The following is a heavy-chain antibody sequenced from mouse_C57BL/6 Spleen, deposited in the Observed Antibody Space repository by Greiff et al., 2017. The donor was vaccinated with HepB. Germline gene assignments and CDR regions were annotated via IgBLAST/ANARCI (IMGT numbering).Heavy chain of an antibody. CDR1: GYAFSSSW. V-gene: IGHV1-82*01. Sequence: VQLQQSGPELVKPGASVKISCKASGYAFSSSWMNWVKQRPGKGLEWIGRIYPGDGDTNYNGKFKGKATLTADKSSSTAYMQLSSLTSEDSAVYFCARHSVGYWGQGTTLTVSS. CDR3: ARHSVGY. CDR2: IYPGDGDT. J-gene: IGHJ2*01.